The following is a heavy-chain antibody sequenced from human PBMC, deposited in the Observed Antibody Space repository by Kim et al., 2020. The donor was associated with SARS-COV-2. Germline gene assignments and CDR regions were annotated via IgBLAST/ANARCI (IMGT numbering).Heavy chain of an antibody. CDR1: GYIFTNFG. V-gene: IGHV1-18*01. Sequence: ASVKVSCKASGYIFTNFGVSWVRQAPGHGLEWMGWISVYNDNTDYARKFQGRVTMTKETSTSTAYMELRSLRADDTAIYYCARDSSSWYYYYYGMDVWGQ. D-gene: IGHD3-22*01. CDR3: ARDSSSWYYYYYGMDV. J-gene: IGHJ6*02. CDR2: ISVYNDNT.